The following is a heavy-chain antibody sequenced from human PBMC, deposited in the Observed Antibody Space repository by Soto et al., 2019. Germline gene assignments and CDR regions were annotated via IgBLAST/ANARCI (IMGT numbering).Heavy chain of an antibody. CDR1: GFTFSGSA. J-gene: IGHJ4*02. Sequence: EVQLVESGGGLVQPGGSLKLSCAASGFTFSGSAMHWVRQASGKGLEWVGRIRSKANSYATAYAASVKGRFTISRDDSKNTAYLQMNSLKTEDMAVYYCTSHGQQWLGNRDFDYWGQGTLVTVSS. D-gene: IGHD6-19*01. V-gene: IGHV3-73*01. CDR3: TSHGQQWLGNRDFDY. CDR2: IRSKANSYAT.